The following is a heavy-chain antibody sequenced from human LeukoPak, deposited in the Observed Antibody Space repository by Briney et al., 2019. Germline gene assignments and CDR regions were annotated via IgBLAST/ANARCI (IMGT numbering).Heavy chain of an antibody. V-gene: IGHV4-38-2*02. D-gene: IGHD3-10*01. CDR1: GYSINSGYY. J-gene: IGHJ5*02. Sequence: SEALSLTCTVSGYSINSGYYWGWIRQSPGEGREFIGSMHHSGITHYNPSLRSRVTISIDTSQNQFSLKLSSVTAADTAFYYCARAYYYGSGTLGYWFDRWGQGTLVTVSS. CDR3: ARAYYYGSGTLGYWFDR. CDR2: MHHSGIT.